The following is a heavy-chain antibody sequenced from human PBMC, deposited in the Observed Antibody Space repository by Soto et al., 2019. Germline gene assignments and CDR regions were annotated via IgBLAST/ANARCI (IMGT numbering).Heavy chain of an antibody. CDR1: GGSFSCYY. J-gene: IGHJ6*02. V-gene: IGHV4-34*01. CDR2: INHSGST. Sequence: SETLSLTCAVYGGSFSCYYWSWIRQPPGKGLEWIGEINHSGSTNYNPSLKSRVTISVDTSKNQFSLKLSSVTAADTAVYYCARASSNLYYYYGMDVWGQGTTVTVSS. CDR3: ARASSNLYYYYGMDV. D-gene: IGHD4-4*01.